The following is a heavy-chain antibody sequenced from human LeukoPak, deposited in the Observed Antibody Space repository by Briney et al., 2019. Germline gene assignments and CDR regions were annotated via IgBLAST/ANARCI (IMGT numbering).Heavy chain of an antibody. V-gene: IGHV3-7*03. D-gene: IGHD2-2*02. CDR1: GFTFSSYW. J-gene: IGHJ6*02. CDR3: ARVGYCSSTTCYTRYDYYYYGMDV. Sequence: GGSLRLSCAASGFTFSSYWMSWVRQAPGKGLEWVANIKQDGSEKYYVDSVKGRFTIPRDNAKNSLYLQMNSLRAEDTAVYYCARVGYCSSTTCYTRYDYYYYGMDVWGQGTTVAVSS. CDR2: IKQDGSEK.